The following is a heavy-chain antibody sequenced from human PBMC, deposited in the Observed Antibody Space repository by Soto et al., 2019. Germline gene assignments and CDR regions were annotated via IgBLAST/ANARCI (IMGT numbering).Heavy chain of an antibody. J-gene: IGHJ6*02. Sequence: EVQLVQSGAEVKKPGESLRISCKGSGYSFTSYWISWVRQMPGKGLEWMGRLDPSDSYTNYSPSFQGHVTISAAKSISTAYRXWRXXXXXXXXXXXXXXXXXXXXXXXXCLYYYGMDVWGQGTTVTVSS. CDR1: GYSFTSYW. CDR2: LDPSDSYT. CDR3: XXXXXXXXXXXXCLYYYGMDV. V-gene: IGHV5-10-1*03.